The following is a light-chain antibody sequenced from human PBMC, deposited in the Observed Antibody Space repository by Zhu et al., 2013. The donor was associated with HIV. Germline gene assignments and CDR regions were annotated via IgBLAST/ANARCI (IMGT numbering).Light chain of an antibody. CDR1: QSVSSSY. Sequence: EIVLTQSPGTLSLSPGERATLSCRASQSVSSSYLAWYQQKVGQAPRLLIYDASSRATGIPARFSGSGSGTDFTLTISRLDPDDFAVYHCQQYARSPFTFGGGTKVEI. CDR2: DAS. CDR3: QQYARSPFT. V-gene: IGKV3-20*01. J-gene: IGKJ4*01.